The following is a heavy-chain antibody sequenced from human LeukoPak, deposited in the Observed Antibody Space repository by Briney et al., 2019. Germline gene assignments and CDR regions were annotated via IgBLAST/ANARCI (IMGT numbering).Heavy chain of an antibody. CDR2: ISGSGGST. CDR1: GFTLSSYG. J-gene: IGHJ4*02. V-gene: IGHV3-23*01. Sequence: GGTLRLSCAASGFTLSSYGMSWVRQAPGKGLEWVSAISGSGGSTYYADSVKGRFTISRDNSKNTLYLQMNSLRAEDTAVYYCAKDNVLLWFGEPNLTDYWGQGTLVTVSS. CDR3: AKDNVLLWFGEPNLTDY. D-gene: IGHD3-10*01.